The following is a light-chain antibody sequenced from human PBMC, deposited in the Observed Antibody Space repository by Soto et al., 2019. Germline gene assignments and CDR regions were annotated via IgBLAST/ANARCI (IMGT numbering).Light chain of an antibody. V-gene: IGLV2-14*01. Sequence: QSVLTQPASASGSPGQSITISCTGTSSDVGGYNYVSWYQQHPGKAPKPMIYEVSNRPSGVSNRFSGSKSGNTASLTISGLQAEDEADYYCSSYTSSSTLYVFGTGTKVTV. J-gene: IGLJ1*01. CDR2: EVS. CDR3: SSYTSSSTLYV. CDR1: SSDVGGYNY.